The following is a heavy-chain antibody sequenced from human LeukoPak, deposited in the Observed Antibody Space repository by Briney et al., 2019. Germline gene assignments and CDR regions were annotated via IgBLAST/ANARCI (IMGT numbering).Heavy chain of an antibody. V-gene: IGHV3-48*03. Sequence: QPGGSLRLSCAASGFTFSSYEMNWVRQAPGQGLEWVSYISSSGNTRYYADSVKGRFTISRANAKTSLYLQMNSLRAEDTAVYFCARDFRGSSWPLSDYWGQGTLVTVPS. CDR1: GFTFSSYE. J-gene: IGHJ4*02. D-gene: IGHD6-13*01. CDR2: ISSSGNTR. CDR3: ARDFRGSSWPLSDY.